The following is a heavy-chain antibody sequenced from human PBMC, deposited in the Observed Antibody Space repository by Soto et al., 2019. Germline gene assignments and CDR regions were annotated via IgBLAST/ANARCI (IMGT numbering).Heavy chain of an antibody. D-gene: IGHD3-10*01. CDR3: ARVGTMVRGVIITRVMDV. CDR1: GGSVSSGSYY. J-gene: IGHJ6*02. V-gene: IGHV4-61*01. CDR2: IYYSGST. Sequence: SETLSLTCTVSGGSVSSGSYYWSWIRQPPGKGLEWIGYIYYSGSTNYNPSLKSRVTISVDTSKNQFSLKLSSVTAADTAVYYCARVGTMVRGVIITRVMDVWGQGTTVTVSS.